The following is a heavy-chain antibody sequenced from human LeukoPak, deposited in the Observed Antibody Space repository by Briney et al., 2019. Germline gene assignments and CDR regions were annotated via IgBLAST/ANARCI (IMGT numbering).Heavy chain of an antibody. D-gene: IGHD6-6*01. CDR2: INAHNGNT. J-gene: IGHJ5*02. V-gene: IGHV1-18*01. CDR3: GRQNASSSAWFDP. Sequence: ASVKVSCKASGYTFTSYAMHWVRQAPGQRLEWMGWINAHNGNTNYAQKLQGRVTMTTDTSTSTAYMELRSLRSDDTAVYYCGRQNASSSAWFDPWGQGTLVTVSS. CDR1: GYTFTSYA.